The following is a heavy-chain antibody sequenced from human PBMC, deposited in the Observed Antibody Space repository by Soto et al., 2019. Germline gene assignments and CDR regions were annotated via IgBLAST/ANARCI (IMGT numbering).Heavy chain of an antibody. J-gene: IGHJ6*03. V-gene: IGHV1-8*01. D-gene: IGHD6-13*01. CDR3: ARGLGSSSPQGYYYYYMDV. Sequence: GASVKVSCKASGYTFTSYDINWVRQATGQGLEWMGWMNPNSGNTGYAQKFQGRVTMTRNTSISTAYMELSSLRSEDTAVYYCARGLGSSSPQGYYYYYMDVWGKGTTVTVSS. CDR2: MNPNSGNT. CDR1: GYTFTSYD.